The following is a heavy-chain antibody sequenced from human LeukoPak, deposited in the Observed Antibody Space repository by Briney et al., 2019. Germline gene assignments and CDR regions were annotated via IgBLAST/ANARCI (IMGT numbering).Heavy chain of an antibody. V-gene: IGHV4-59*12. D-gene: IGHD2-21*02. CDR2: IYYSGST. CDR1: GGSISSYY. CDR3: ARGGAYCGGHCYLDFDS. J-gene: IGHJ4*02. Sequence: PSDTLSLTCTVSGGSISSYYWSWIRQPPGKGLEWIGYIYYSGSTNYNPSLKGRVTISVDTSKNQFSLKLSSVTAADTAVFYCARGGAYCGGHCYLDFDSWGQGTLVTVSS.